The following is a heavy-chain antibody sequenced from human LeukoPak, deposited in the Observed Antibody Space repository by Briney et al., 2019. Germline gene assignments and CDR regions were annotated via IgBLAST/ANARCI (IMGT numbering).Heavy chain of an antibody. V-gene: IGHV3-21*06. CDR2: ITSSSGYI. J-gene: IGHJ6*03. CDR3: ARARYSEKGYYYHYMDV. CDR1: GFTFSDYA. Sequence: GGSLRLSCAASGFTFSDYAMNWVRQAPGKGLVWVSSITSSSGYIYYADSVKGRFTTSRDNVNNLLYLQMNSLRAEDTAVYYCARARYSEKGYYYHYMDVWGKGTTVTVSS. D-gene: IGHD3-16*01.